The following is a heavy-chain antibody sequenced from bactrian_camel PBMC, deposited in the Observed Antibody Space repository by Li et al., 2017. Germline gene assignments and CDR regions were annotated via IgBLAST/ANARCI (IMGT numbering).Heavy chain of an antibody. D-gene: IGHD3*01. CDR1: GFTIGGAN. CDR2: IASDGST. CDR3: AAANLLPYEEVNWVRGGAPDFGY. J-gene: IGHJ6*01. V-gene: IGHV3S55*01. Sequence: HVQLVESGGGSVQAGGSLRLACTASGFTIGGANMGWFRQAPGNECELVSTIASDGSTYYADSVKGRFTISQENAENTMYLQMNSLKTEDTAMYYCAAANLLPYEEVNWVRGGAPDFGYWGQGTQVTVS.